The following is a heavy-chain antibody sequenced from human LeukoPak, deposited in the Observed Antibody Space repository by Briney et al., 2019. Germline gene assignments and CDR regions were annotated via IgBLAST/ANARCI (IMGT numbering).Heavy chain of an antibody. CDR3: ARVSGIARSNYFDY. J-gene: IGHJ4*02. V-gene: IGHV4-59*01. Sequence: SETLSLTCTVSGGSISSYYWSWIRQPPGKGLEWIGYIYYSGSTNYNPSLKSRVTISVDTSKNQFSLKLSSVTAADMAVYYCARVSGIARSNYFDYWGQGTLVTVSS. CDR1: GGSISSYY. CDR2: IYYSGST. D-gene: IGHD6-13*01.